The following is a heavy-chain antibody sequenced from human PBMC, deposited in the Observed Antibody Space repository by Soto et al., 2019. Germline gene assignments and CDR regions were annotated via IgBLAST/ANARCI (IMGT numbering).Heavy chain of an antibody. J-gene: IGHJ3*02. V-gene: IGHV5-51*01. CDR2: IYPGDPDT. CDR1: GYSFTKYW. Sequence: GESLKISCKASGYSFTKYWIGWVRQMPGKGLEWMGIIYPGDPDTRYSPSFQGQVTISADKSISTAYLQWSSLKASDTAMYYCARPKNNDAFDIWGQGTMVTVS. CDR3: ARPKNNDAFDI.